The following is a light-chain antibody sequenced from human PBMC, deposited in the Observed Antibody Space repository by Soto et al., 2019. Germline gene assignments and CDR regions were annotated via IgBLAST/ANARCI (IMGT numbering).Light chain of an antibody. CDR1: QSVSSSY. CDR2: GAS. CDR3: QQYGY. J-gene: IGKJ2*01. Sequence: EIVLTQSPGTLSLSPGERATLSCRASQSVSSSYLAWYQQKPGQAPSLLIYGASSMATGIPDRFSGSGSGTDFTLTISRLEPEYFAVYHCQQYGYFGQGTKLEIK. V-gene: IGKV3-20*01.